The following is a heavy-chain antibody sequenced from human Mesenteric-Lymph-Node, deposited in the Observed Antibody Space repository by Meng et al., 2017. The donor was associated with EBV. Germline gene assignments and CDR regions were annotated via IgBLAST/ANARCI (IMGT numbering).Heavy chain of an antibody. CDR1: GGSISSNNW. D-gene: IGHD3-10*01. CDR3: ARDLLRGVIHS. V-gene: IGHV4-4*02. CDR2: IYHSGTS. Sequence: VRLQELGPGLVKPAGSLSLMCPVAGGSISSNNWWTWVRQPPGKGLEWIAEIYHSGTSNYNPSLKSRLTVSVDKSKNQFSLKLTSVTAADTAVYYCARDLLRGVIHSWGQGTLVTVSS. J-gene: IGHJ4*02.